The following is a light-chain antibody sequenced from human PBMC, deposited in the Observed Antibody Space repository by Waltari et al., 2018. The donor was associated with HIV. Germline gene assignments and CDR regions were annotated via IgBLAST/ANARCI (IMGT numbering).Light chain of an antibody. V-gene: IGLV3-16*01. CDR2: KDK. J-gene: IGLJ3*02. CDR1: ALPKKY. CDR3: LSADSSGTYWV. Sequence: SYELTQPPSVSVSQGQMARITCSGEALPKKYVSWYQQKPGQAPVLVIYKDKERPSGIPERFSGASSGTMVTLTIRGVQAEDEADYYCLSADSSGTYWVFGGGTEVTVL.